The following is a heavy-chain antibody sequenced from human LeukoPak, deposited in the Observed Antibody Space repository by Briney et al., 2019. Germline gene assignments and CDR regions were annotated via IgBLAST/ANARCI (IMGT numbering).Heavy chain of an antibody. Sequence: ASVKVSCKASGYTFTSYGISWVRQAPGQGLEWMGWISAYNGNTNYAQKLQGRVTMTTDTSTSTAYMELRSLRSDDTAVYYCAGPVEGYDIPYYYYGMDVWGKGTTVTVSS. CDR3: AGPVEGYDIPYYYYGMDV. D-gene: IGHD3-9*01. CDR1: GYTFTSYG. V-gene: IGHV1-18*04. J-gene: IGHJ6*04. CDR2: ISAYNGNT.